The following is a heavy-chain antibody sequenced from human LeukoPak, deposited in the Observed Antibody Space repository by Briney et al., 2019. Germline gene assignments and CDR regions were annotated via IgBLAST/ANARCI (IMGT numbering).Heavy chain of an antibody. Sequence: PGGSLRLSCTASGFTFGDYAMSWVRQAPGKGLEWVSFIRSKAYGGTTEYAASVKGRFTTSRDDSKSTAYLQMNSLKTEDTAVYYCRGDSSGYYSDYGMDVWGQGTTVTVSS. CDR1: GFTFGDYA. V-gene: IGHV3-49*04. CDR2: IRSKAYGGTT. CDR3: RGDSSGYYSDYGMDV. J-gene: IGHJ6*02. D-gene: IGHD3-22*01.